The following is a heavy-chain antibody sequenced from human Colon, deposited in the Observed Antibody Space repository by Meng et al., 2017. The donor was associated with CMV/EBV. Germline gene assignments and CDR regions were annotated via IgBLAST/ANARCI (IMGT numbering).Heavy chain of an antibody. CDR1: GYTFTDHY. Sequence: ASVKVSCKASGYTFTDHYMQWVRQAPGQGLEWMAWISTYDGKTDYAQKFQGRVTLTTDASTTTTYMELRGLTSDDTALYYCSRDQSSGFGSDYWGQGTLVTVSS. CDR3: SRDQSSGFGSDY. D-gene: IGHD3-10*01. J-gene: IGHJ4*02. V-gene: IGHV1-18*04. CDR2: ISTYDGKT.